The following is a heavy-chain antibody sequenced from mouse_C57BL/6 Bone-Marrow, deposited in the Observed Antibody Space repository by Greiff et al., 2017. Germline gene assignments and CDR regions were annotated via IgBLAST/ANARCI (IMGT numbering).Heavy chain of an antibody. CDR1: GYTFTSYW. V-gene: IGHV1-64*01. Sequence: QVQLQQPGAELVKPGASVKLSCKASGYTFTSYWMHWVKQRPGQGLEWIGMIHPNSGSTNYNEKFKSKATLTVDKSSSTAYMQLSSLTSEDSAVYYCARWAILRSFAYWGQGTLVTVSA. CDR2: IHPNSGST. CDR3: ARWAILRSFAY. J-gene: IGHJ3*01. D-gene: IGHD1-1*01.